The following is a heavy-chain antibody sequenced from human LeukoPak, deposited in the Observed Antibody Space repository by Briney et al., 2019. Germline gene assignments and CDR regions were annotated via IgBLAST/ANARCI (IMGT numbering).Heavy chain of an antibody. V-gene: IGHV4-59*12. D-gene: IGHD6-13*01. CDR1: SDSISGYY. CDR3: ARDEGIAAAGTWYFDY. CDR2: IYYSGNT. Sequence: SETLSLTCSVSSDSISGYYWSWLRQPPGKGLEWIGYIYYSGNTYYNPSLKSRVTISLDTSKNQFSLKLSSVTAADTAVYYCARDEGIAAAGTWYFDYWGQGTLVTVSS. J-gene: IGHJ4*02.